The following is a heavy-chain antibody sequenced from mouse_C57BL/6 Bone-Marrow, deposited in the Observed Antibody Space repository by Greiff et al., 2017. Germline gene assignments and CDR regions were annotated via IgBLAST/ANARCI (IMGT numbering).Heavy chain of an antibody. CDR1: GYTFTSYW. CDR2: IYPGSGST. J-gene: IGHJ4*01. CDR3: ARYGSRGYYAMDY. Sequence: QVQLQQPGAELVKPGASVKMSCKASGYTFTSYWITWVKQRPGQGLEWIGDIYPGSGSTNYNEKFKSKATLTVATSSSTAYMQLSSLTSEDSAVYYCARYGSRGYYAMDYWGQGTSVTVSS. D-gene: IGHD1-1*01. V-gene: IGHV1-55*01.